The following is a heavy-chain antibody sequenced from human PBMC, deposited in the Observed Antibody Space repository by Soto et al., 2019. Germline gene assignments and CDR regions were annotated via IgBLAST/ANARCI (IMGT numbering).Heavy chain of an antibody. D-gene: IGHD3-3*01. CDR3: ARGVSRGYYDFWSGYYTGYYYGMDV. V-gene: IGHV3-33*01. CDR2: IWYDGSNK. J-gene: IGHJ6*02. Sequence: GGSLRLSCAASGFTFSSYGMHWVRQAPGKGLEWVAVIWYDGSNKYYADSVKGRFTISRDNSKNTLYLQMNSLRAEDTAVYYCARGVSRGYYDFWSGYYTGYYYGMDVWGQGTTVTVSS. CDR1: GFTFSSYG.